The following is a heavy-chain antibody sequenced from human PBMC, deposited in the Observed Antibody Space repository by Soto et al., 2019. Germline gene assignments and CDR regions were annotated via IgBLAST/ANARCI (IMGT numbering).Heavy chain of an antibody. J-gene: IGHJ4*02. Sequence: GGSLRLSCAASGFTFSSFGIHWVRQAPGKGLEWVAFISFDARNKEYVDSVKGRFTISRDNSRNTLYLQMNSLRAEDTAVYYCARGGRRDGYIGFDYWGQGTLVTVSS. V-gene: IGHV3-30*03. CDR2: ISFDARNK. CDR3: ARGGRRDGYIGFDY. CDR1: GFTFSSFG. D-gene: IGHD5-12*01.